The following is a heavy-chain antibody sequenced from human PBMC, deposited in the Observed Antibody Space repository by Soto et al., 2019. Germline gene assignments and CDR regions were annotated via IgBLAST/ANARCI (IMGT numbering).Heavy chain of an antibody. Sequence: SETLSLTCAVYGGSFSGYYWSWIRQPPGKGLEWIGEINHSGSTNYNPSLKSRVTISVDTSKNQFSLKLSSVTAADTAVYYCARVAGRRYFDGLHLNWFDPWAQGTLVPVSS. V-gene: IGHV4-34*01. D-gene: IGHD3-9*01. CDR3: ARVAGRRYFDGLHLNWFDP. CDR1: GGSFSGYY. CDR2: INHSGST. J-gene: IGHJ5*02.